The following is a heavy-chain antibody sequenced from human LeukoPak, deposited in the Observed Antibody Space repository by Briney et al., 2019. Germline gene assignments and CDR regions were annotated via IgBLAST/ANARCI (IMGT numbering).Heavy chain of an antibody. CDR2: IYHSGTT. J-gene: IGHJ3*01. Sequence: SETLSLTCAVSGYAISSGYYWGWIRQPPGKGLERIGSIYHSGTTYSNPSLKSRVTMSVNTSKNQFSLKLSSVTAADTAVYYCARGETTAADRREGDAFDVWGQGTIVTVSS. CDR3: ARGETTAADRREGDAFDV. V-gene: IGHV4-38-2*01. D-gene: IGHD4-11*01. CDR1: GYAISSGYY.